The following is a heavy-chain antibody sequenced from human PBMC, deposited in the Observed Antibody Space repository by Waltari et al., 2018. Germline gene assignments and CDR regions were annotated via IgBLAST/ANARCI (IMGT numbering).Heavy chain of an antibody. J-gene: IGHJ4*02. D-gene: IGHD2-8*01. V-gene: IGHV3-66*02. CDR3: LIGVGPDY. CDR2: IYSDGTT. CDR1: GFPVRPTY. Sequence: EVRLVESGGGLVQPGGSLRLSCAASGFPVRPTYITWVRQAPGKGLEWVSIIYSDGTTYHADSVKGRFTSSRDTSKNTLYLQMNSLRADDTAVYYCLIGVGPDYWGQGTLVTVSS.